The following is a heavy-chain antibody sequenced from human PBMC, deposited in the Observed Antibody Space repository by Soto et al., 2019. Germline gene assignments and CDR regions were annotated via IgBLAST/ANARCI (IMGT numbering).Heavy chain of an antibody. CDR1: GFTFSSYA. V-gene: IGHV3-30-3*01. D-gene: IGHD6-19*01. CDR3: ARVYGYAGSGWPGDY. Sequence: QVQLVESGGGVVQPGRSLRLSCAASGFTFSSYAMHWVRQAPGKGLEWVAVISYDGSNKYYADSVKGRFTISRDNSKNTLYLQMNSLRAEDTAVYYCARVYGYAGSGWPGDYWGQGTLVTVSS. CDR2: ISYDGSNK. J-gene: IGHJ4*02.